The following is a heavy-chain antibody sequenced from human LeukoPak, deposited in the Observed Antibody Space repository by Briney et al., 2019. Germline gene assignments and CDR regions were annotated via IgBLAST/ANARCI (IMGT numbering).Heavy chain of an antibody. D-gene: IGHD3-22*01. Sequence: PEGSLRLSCAASGFTFSSYAMSWVRQAPGKGLEWISAISGSGGSTYYADSVKGRFTISRDNSKNTLYLQMNSLRAEDTGVYYCAKGGITMIVVVIIYYFDYWGRGTLVTVSS. CDR1: GFTFSSYA. V-gene: IGHV3-23*01. CDR3: AKGGITMIVVVIIYYFDY. J-gene: IGHJ4*02. CDR2: ISGSGGST.